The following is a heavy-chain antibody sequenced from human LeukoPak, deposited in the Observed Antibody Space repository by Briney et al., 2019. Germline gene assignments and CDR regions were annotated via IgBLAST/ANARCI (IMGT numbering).Heavy chain of an antibody. J-gene: IGHJ5*02. D-gene: IGHD3-10*01. CDR3: AGDNSVGDIAWWFDP. V-gene: IGHV1-46*01. Sequence: GASVKVSCKASGYTFINNWMHWVRQAPGQGLEWIGLINPTGTGTLYAQKFQGRVTMTRDMSTSTDYMELSSLRSEDTAVYYCAGDNSVGDIAWWFDPWGQGTLVTVSS. CDR2: INPTGTGT. CDR1: GYTFINNW.